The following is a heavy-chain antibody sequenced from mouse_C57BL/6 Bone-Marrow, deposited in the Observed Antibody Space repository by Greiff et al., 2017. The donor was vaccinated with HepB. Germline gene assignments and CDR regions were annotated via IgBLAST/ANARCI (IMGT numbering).Heavy chain of an antibody. CDR2: IDPENGDT. Sequence: DVQLQESGAELVRPGASVKLSCTASGFNIKDDYMHWVKQRPEQGLEWIGWIDPENGDTEYASKFQGKATITADTSSNTAYLQLSSLTSEDTAVYYCTGHYYGSSGFAYWGQGTLVTVSA. J-gene: IGHJ3*01. CDR3: TGHYYGSSGFAY. D-gene: IGHD1-1*01. CDR1: GFNIKDDY. V-gene: IGHV14-4*01.